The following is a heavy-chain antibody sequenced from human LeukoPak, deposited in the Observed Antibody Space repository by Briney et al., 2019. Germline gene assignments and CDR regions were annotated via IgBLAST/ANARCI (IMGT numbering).Heavy chain of an antibody. V-gene: IGHV4-30-2*01. D-gene: IGHD3-10*01. Sequence: SETLSLTCTVSGGSINSGGYYWSWIRQPPGKGLEWIAYIYHSGSTYYNPSLKSRVTISVDTSKNQFSLKLSSVTAADTAVYYCARLDPSRGVSGFDYWGQGTLVTVSS. CDR1: GGSINSGGYY. CDR3: ARLDPSRGVSGFDY. J-gene: IGHJ4*02. CDR2: IYHSGST.